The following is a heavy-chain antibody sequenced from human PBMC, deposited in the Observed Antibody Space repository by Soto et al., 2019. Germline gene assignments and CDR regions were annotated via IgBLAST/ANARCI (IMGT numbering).Heavy chain of an antibody. Sequence: GGSLRLSCAASGFTFSSYAMSWVRQAPGKGLEWVSAISGSGGSTYYADSVKGRFTISRDNSKNTLYLQMNSLRAEDTAVYYCAKDWGYSYGFYYCDYWGQGTLVTVSS. CDR1: GFTFSSYA. D-gene: IGHD5-18*01. V-gene: IGHV3-23*01. CDR2: ISGSGGST. CDR3: AKDWGYSYGFYYCDY. J-gene: IGHJ4*02.